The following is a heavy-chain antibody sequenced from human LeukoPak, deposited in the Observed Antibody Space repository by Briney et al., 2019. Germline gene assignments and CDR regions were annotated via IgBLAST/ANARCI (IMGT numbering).Heavy chain of an antibody. D-gene: IGHD1-14*01. J-gene: IGHJ4*02. CDR1: GGSISSYY. CDR2: IYYSGST. Sequence: SETLSLTCTVSGGSISSYYWSWIRQPPGKGLEWIGYIYYSGSTNYNPSLKSRVAISVDTSKNQFSLKLSSVTAADTAVYYCARGSGTPYKIAYWGQGTLVTVSS. V-gene: IGHV4-59*01. CDR3: ARGSGTPYKIAY.